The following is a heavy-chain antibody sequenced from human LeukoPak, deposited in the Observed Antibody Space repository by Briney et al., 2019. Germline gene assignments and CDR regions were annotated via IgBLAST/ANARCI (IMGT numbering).Heavy chain of an antibody. V-gene: IGHV3-33*01. Sequence: GGSLRPSCAASGFTFSSYGMHWVRQAPGKGLEWVAVIWYDGSNKYYADSVKGRFTISRDNSKNTLYLQMNSLRAEDTAVYYCARDFPSGGMDVWGQGTTVTVSS. CDR1: GFTFSSYG. D-gene: IGHD3-3*01. CDR3: ARDFPSGGMDV. CDR2: IWYDGSNK. J-gene: IGHJ6*02.